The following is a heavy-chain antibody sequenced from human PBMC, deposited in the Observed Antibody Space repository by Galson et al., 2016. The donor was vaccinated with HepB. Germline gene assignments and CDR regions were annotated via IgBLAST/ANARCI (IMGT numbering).Heavy chain of an antibody. D-gene: IGHD3-16*01. J-gene: IGHJ5*02. V-gene: IGHV3-7*01. Sequence: SLRLSCAASGFSFSSYWMSWVRQVPGKGLEWLAIIRQDGGEKHYVDSVKSRFAISRDNARNSLYLEMNSLRGEDTAVYYCARDKPKDSTLGSVFDPWGQGTLVTVSS. CDR1: GFSFSSYW. CDR2: IRQDGGEK. CDR3: ARDKPKDSTLGSVFDP.